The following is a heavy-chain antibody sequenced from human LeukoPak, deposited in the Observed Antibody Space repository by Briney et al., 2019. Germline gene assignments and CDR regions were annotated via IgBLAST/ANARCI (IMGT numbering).Heavy chain of an antibody. Sequence: PGGSLRLSCAVSGFTVTNDYMNWVRQAPGKGLEWVSIIYSGGSTYYADSVKGRFTISRDSSSNTLFLQMSNLRADDSGLYYCATDVRSSPLGFWGHGTLVTVSS. CDR2: IYSGGST. V-gene: IGHV3-66*01. CDR1: GFTVTNDY. D-gene: IGHD6-19*01. J-gene: IGHJ4*01. CDR3: ATDVRSSPLGF.